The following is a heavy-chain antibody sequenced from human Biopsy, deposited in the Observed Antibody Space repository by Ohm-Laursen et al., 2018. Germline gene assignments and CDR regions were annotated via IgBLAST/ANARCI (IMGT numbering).Heavy chain of an antibody. J-gene: IGHJ5*02. CDR1: GGSISNNNYY. Sequence: GTLSLTCPVSGGSISNNNYYWGWIRQPPGKGLEWIGSIFYRGSTHYKPSLKSRVNIPVATSKNQFSLKRNSVTAADTAVYYCARDYDTSGYYYVSWGQGTLVTVSS. V-gene: IGHV4-39*01. CDR3: ARDYDTSGYYYVS. CDR2: IFYRGST. D-gene: IGHD3-22*01.